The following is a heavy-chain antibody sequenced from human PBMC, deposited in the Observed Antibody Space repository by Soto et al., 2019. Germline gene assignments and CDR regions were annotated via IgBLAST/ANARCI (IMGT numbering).Heavy chain of an antibody. D-gene: IGHD2-15*01. Sequence: SETLSLTCAVYGGSFSGYYWSLIRQPPGKGLEWIGEINHSGSTNYNPSLKSRVTISVDTSKNQFSLKLSSVTAADTAVYYCARGYCSGGSCYGVDYWGQGTLVTVSS. V-gene: IGHV4-34*01. CDR2: INHSGST. CDR1: GGSFSGYY. CDR3: ARGYCSGGSCYGVDY. J-gene: IGHJ4*02.